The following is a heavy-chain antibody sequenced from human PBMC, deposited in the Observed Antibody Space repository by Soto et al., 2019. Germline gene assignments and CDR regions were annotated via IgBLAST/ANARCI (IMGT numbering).Heavy chain of an antibody. CDR2: IIPIFGTA. D-gene: IGHD3-10*01. J-gene: IGHJ6*01. CDR3: ARECERGVRGVIMGYYYYGMDV. CDR1: GGTFSSYA. V-gene: IGHV1-69*01. Sequence: QVQLVQSGAEVKKPGSSVKVSCKASGGTFSSYAISWVRQAPGQGLEWMGGIIPIFGTANYAQKFQGRVTITADESTSTGYMEMSSLRSEDTAVYYSARECERGVRGVIMGYYYYGMDVCGQGTTVTVSS.